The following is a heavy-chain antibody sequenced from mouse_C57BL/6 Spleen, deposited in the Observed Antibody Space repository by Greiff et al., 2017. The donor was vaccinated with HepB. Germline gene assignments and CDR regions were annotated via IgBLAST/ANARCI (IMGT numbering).Heavy chain of an antibody. D-gene: IGHD1-1*01. V-gene: IGHV5-17*01. CDR1: GFTFSDYG. CDR3: SRRYYYGSSYVGWFAY. J-gene: IGHJ3*01. Sequence: EVQVVESGGGLVKPGGSLKLSCAASGFTFSDYGMHWVRQAPEKGLEWVAYISSGSSTIYYADTVKGRFTISRDNAKNTLFLQMTSLRSEDTAMYYCSRRYYYGSSYVGWFAYWGQGTLVTVSA. CDR2: ISSGSSTI.